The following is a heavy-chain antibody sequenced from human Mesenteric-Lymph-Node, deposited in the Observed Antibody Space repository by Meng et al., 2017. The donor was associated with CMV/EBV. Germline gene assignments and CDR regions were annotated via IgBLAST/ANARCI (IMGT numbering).Heavy chain of an antibody. Sequence: EMQLEESGGGLVQPGGSLRLSCAASSHWIHWVRQAPGKGLVWGSLIDRDGKTTDYAGSVRGRFTISRDSAKSTGYLQMNSLRAEDTGVYYCVRDFVGPNEYWGPGTMVTVSS. CDR2: IDRDGKTT. D-gene: IGHD1-26*01. V-gene: IGHV3-74*01. J-gene: IGHJ4*02. CDR1: SHW. CDR3: VRDFVGPNEY.